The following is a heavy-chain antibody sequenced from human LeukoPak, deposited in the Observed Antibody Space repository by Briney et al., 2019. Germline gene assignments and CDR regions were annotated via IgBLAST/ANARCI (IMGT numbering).Heavy chain of an antibody. V-gene: IGHV1-24*01. D-gene: IGHD1-26*01. J-gene: IGHJ6*02. Sequence: ASVKVSCKVSGYTLTELSMHWVRQAPGKGLEWMGGFDPEDGETIYAQKFQGRVTMTEDTSTDTAYMELSSLRSEDTAVYYCATVVGASYYYGMDVWGQGTTVTVSS. CDR3: ATVVGASYYYGMDV. CDR1: GYTLTELS. CDR2: FDPEDGET.